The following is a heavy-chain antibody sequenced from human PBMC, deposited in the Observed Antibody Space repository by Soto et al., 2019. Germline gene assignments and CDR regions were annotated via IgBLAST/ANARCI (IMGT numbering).Heavy chain of an antibody. CDR2: INHSGST. Sequence: PSETLSLTCAVYGGSFSGYYWSWIRQPPGKGLEWIGEINHSGSTNYNPSLKSRVTISVDTSKNQFSLKLSSVTAADTAVYYCARVIIAVAGPIFDYWGQGTLVTVSS. CDR3: ARVIIAVAGPIFDY. V-gene: IGHV4-34*01. CDR1: GGSFSGYY. D-gene: IGHD6-19*01. J-gene: IGHJ4*02.